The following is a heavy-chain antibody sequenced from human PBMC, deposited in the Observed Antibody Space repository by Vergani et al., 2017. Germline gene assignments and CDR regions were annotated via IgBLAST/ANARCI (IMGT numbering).Heavy chain of an antibody. CDR2: INPNSGGT. D-gene: IGHD2-2*01. CDR1: GYTFTGYY. CDR3: AREEKGYCSSTSCYPWDY. J-gene: IGHJ4*02. Sequence: QVQLVQSGAEVKKPGASVKVSCKASGYTFTGYYMHWVRQAPGQGLEWMGRINPNSGGTNYAQKFQGRVTMTRDTSISTAYMELSRLGSDDTAVYYCAREEKGYCSSTSCYPWDYWGQGTLVTVSS. V-gene: IGHV1-2*06.